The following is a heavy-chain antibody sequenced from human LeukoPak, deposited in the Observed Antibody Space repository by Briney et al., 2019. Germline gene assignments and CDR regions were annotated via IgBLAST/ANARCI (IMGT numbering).Heavy chain of an antibody. J-gene: IGHJ5*02. V-gene: IGHV1-24*01. D-gene: IGHD3-22*01. Sequence: ASVKVSCKVSGYTLTELCMHWVRQAPGKGLEWMGGFDPEDGETIYAQKFQGRVTMTEDTSTDTAYMELSSLRSEDTAVYYCATGTMTNYYDSSGYYAWGQGTLVTVSS. CDR3: ATGTMTNYYDSSGYYA. CDR2: FDPEDGET. CDR1: GYTLTELC.